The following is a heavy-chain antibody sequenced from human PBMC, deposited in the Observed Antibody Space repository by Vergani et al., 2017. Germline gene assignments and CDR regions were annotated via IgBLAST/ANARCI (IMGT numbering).Heavy chain of an antibody. V-gene: IGHV3-23*01. CDR3: SKANPRNSGYDYLYYYHAMDV. J-gene: IGHJ6*02. CDR2: ISGSGGSI. CDR1: GFTFNHYA. Sequence: EVQLLESGGDLVQPGGSLRLSCAASGFTFNHYAMNWVRQAPGKGLEWVSGISGSGGSIYYAGSVKGRFNISRDSSKNTLDLQMNSLSAGDTAVYYCSKANPRNSGYDYLYYYHAMDVWGQGTTVTVSS. D-gene: IGHD5-12*01.